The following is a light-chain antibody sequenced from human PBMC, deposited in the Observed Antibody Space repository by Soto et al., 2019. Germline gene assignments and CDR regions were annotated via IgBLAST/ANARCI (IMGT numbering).Light chain of an antibody. V-gene: IGKV1-5*03. CDR3: QQYNSYSPVT. CDR1: QSISSW. Sequence: DIQMTQSPSTLSASVGDRVTITCRASQSISSWLAWYQQKPGKAPKLLIYKAYSVESGVPSRFSGSGSGTEFTLTISSLQPDDFATYYCQQYNSYSPVTFGGGTKVEIK. CDR2: KAY. J-gene: IGKJ4*01.